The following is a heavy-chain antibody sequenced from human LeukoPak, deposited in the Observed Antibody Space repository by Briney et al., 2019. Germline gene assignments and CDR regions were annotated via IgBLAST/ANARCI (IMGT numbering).Heavy chain of an antibody. CDR3: ARDSEAYCGGDCYFYFDY. Sequence: PGGSLRLSCAVSGFSFSSFGMIWVRQAPGKGLEWLASISGSGDFIYYADSVEGRFTISKDNTKNSVHLQLTSLRAEDTAVYYCARDSEAYCGGDCYFYFDYWGQGTRVTVSS. CDR1: GFSFSSFG. V-gene: IGHV3-21*01. J-gene: IGHJ4*02. D-gene: IGHD2-21*02. CDR2: ISGSGDFI.